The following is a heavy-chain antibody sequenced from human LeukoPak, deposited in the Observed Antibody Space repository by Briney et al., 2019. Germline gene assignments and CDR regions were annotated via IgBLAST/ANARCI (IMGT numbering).Heavy chain of an antibody. V-gene: IGHV1-2*06. CDR1: GYTFTGYY. D-gene: IGHD6-13*01. J-gene: IGHJ4*02. CDR3: ARTGYSSSWYIVNFDY. CDR2: INPNSGGT. Sequence: ASVKVSCKASGYTFTGYYMHWVRQAPGQGLEWMGRINPNSGGTNYAQKFQGRVTMTRDTSISTACMELSRLRSDDTAVYYCARTGYSSSWYIVNFDYWGQGTLVTVSS.